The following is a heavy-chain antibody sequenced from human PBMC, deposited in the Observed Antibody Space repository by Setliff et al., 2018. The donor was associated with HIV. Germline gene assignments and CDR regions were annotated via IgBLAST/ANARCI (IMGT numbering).Heavy chain of an antibody. V-gene: IGHV4-34*01. J-gene: IGHJ4*02. CDR3: ARAIVKTGYHTKSRVFDY. CDR2: VNLPKTL. CDR1: GGSLNDYS. Sequence: SETLSLTCAVYGGSLNDYSWNWIRQSPGKCLEWIGEVNLPKTLNYNPSLESRITISVDTSKKQFSLDLSSVTAADTAVYFCARAIVKTGYHTKSRVFDYWGQGTLVTVSS. D-gene: IGHD3-9*01.